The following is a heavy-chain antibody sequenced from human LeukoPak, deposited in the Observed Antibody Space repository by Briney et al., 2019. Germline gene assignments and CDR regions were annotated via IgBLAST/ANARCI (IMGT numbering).Heavy chain of an antibody. V-gene: IGHV3-9*03. CDR2: ISWNSGSI. D-gene: IGHD2-2*02. Sequence: QSGRSLRLSCAASGFTFDDYAMHWVRQAPGKGLEWVSGISWNSGSIGYADSVKGRFTISRDNAKNSLYLQMNSLRAEDMAVYYCASHAMTSIRYFPLWGRGTLVTVSS. CDR3: ASHAMTSIRYFPL. CDR1: GFTFDDYA. J-gene: IGHJ2*01.